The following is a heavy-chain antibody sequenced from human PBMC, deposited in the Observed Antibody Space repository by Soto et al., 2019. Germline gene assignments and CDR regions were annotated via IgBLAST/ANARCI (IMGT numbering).Heavy chain of an antibody. Sequence: GGSLRLSCAVSGFTFSNYCIHWVRQAPGKGLEWVSSIRSGRDTFYADSVKGRFSISRDDATSSVSLHMNSLRGEDTAVYFCAREETAWPLAYGLVVWGQGTMVTVYS. D-gene: IGHD2-21*02. CDR3: AREETAWPLAYGLVV. J-gene: IGHJ6*02. V-gene: IGHV3-21*01. CDR1: GFTFSNYC. CDR2: IRSGRDT.